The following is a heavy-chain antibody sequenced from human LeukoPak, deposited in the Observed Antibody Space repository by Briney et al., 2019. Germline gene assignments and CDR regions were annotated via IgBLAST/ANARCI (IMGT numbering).Heavy chain of an antibody. V-gene: IGHV1-2*02. D-gene: IGHD1-26*01. CDR1: GDIFTGYY. Sequence: GASVKVSCKASGDIFTGYYMHWVRQAPGRGLEWMGWINPHSGGTNYAQKFHGRVTMTRDTSISTAYMELSRLRSDDTVVYYCAREGVGVTTGAEYFQYWGQGTLVTVSS. J-gene: IGHJ1*01. CDR3: AREGVGVTTGAEYFQY. CDR2: INPHSGGT.